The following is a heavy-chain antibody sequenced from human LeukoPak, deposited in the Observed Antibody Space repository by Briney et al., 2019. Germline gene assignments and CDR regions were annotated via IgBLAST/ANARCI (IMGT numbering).Heavy chain of an antibody. Sequence: GGPLELSFAASGFPFNHYAMGRGPHAPGKGLEWVSSISSSSSYIYYADSVKGRFTISRDNAKNSLYLQMNSLRAEDTAVYYCASPAAAGGYWGQGTLVTVSS. CDR3: ASPAAAGGY. CDR1: GFPFNHYA. CDR2: ISSSSSYI. J-gene: IGHJ4*02. V-gene: IGHV3-21*01. D-gene: IGHD6-13*01.